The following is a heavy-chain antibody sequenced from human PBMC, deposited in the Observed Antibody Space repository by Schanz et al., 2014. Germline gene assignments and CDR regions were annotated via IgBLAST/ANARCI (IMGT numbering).Heavy chain of an antibody. J-gene: IGHJ4*02. CDR2: IEYDEKNE. CDR1: GFTFSTYG. CDR3: ARDKGGYYPFDY. Sequence: QVQLVESGGGVVQPGGSLRLSCAASGFTFSTYGMHWVRQAPGKGLEWVAFIEYDEKNEYYADSVKGRFTISRDNAKNSLYLQMNSLTADDTAVYYCARDKGGYYPFDYWGRGTLVTVSS. D-gene: IGHD3-3*01. V-gene: IGHV3-30*02.